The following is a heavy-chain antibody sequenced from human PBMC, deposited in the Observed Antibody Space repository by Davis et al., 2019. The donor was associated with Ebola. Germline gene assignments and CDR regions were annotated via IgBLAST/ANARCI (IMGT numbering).Heavy chain of an antibody. CDR2: ISGSGGST. CDR3: ARDSVDIVATINWFDP. V-gene: IGHV3-23*01. Sequence: GGSLRLSCAASGFTFSSYAMSWVRQAPGKGLEWVSAISGSGGSTYYADSVKGRFTISRDNSKNTLYLQMNSLRAEDTAVYYCARDSVDIVATINWFDPWGQGTLVTVSS. J-gene: IGHJ5*02. CDR1: GFTFSSYA. D-gene: IGHD5-12*01.